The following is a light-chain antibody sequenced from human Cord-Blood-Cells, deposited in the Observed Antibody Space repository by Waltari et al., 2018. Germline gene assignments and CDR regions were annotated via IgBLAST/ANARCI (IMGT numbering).Light chain of an antibody. CDR3: CSYAGSYV. J-gene: IGLJ1*01. V-gene: IGLV2-11*01. CDR1: TSNVGGYTY. Sequence: QSALTHLRSVSGSPGQSVTIPCTETTSNVGGYTYVSWYQQRPGKAPKLMIYDVSKRPSGVPDRFSGYKSGNTASLTISGLQAEDEADYYCCSYAGSYVFGTGTKVTVL. CDR2: DVS.